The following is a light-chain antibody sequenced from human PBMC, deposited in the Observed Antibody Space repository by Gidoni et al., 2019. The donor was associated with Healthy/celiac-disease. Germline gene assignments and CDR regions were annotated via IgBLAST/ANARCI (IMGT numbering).Light chain of an antibody. J-gene: IGKJ3*01. CDR3: QQYNSSS. CDR2: KAS. CDR1: QSISSW. Sequence: IQLTQSPSTLSASVGDRVTITCRASQSISSWLAWYQQKPGKAPKLLIYKASSLESGVPSRFSGSGSGTEFTLTISSLQPDDFATYYCQQYNSSSFXPXTKVXIK. V-gene: IGKV1-5*03.